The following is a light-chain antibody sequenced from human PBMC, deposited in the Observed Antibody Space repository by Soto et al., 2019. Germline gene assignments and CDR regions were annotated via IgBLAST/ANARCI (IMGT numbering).Light chain of an antibody. CDR3: SSYTTSSTRV. CDR1: SSDVGIYNY. CDR2: EVT. Sequence: QSVLTQPASVSGSPGQSIAISCTGSSSDVGIYNYVSWYQQHPGKVPKLIIYEVTNRPSGVSNRFSGSKSGNTASLTISGLQAEDEADYYCSSYTTSSTRVFGNRTKVTVL. J-gene: IGLJ1*01. V-gene: IGLV2-14*01.